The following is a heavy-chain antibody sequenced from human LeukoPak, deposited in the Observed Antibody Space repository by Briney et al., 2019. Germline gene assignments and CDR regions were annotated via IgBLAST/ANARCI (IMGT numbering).Heavy chain of an antibody. D-gene: IGHD5-24*01. Sequence: PSETLSLTCAVYGGSFSGYYWSWIRQPPGKGLEWIGEINHSGSTNYNPSLKSRVTISVDTSKNQFSLKLSSVTAADTAVYYCARESRRRWLQFTYWYFDLWGRGTLVTVSS. CDR2: INHSGST. J-gene: IGHJ2*01. CDR3: ARESRRRWLQFTYWYFDL. V-gene: IGHV4-34*01. CDR1: GGSFSGYY.